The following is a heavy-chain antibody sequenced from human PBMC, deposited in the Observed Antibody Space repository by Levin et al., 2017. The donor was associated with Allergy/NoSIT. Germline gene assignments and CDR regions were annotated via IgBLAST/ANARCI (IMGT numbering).Heavy chain of an antibody. V-gene: IGHV3-7*01. J-gene: IGHJ4*02. CDR2: INQHGNEK. D-gene: IGHD3-3*01. CDR3: SRDGVAPGVYFDS. CDR1: GFTFSDYW. Sequence: SCAASGFTFSDYWMNWVRQAPGKGLEWVATINQHGNEKYYVDSVKGRFTISRDNPKNSLDLQMNSLRAEDTAVYYCSRDGVAPGVYFDSWGQGVLVIVSS.